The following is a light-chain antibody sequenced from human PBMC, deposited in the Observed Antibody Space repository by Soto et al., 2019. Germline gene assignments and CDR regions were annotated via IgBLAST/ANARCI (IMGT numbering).Light chain of an antibody. CDR1: QNVRTN. Sequence: EIVMTQSPATLSVSPGDRATLSCRASQNVRTNLAWYHQKPGQAPRLLISDASTRATGIPARFSDSGSGTEFTLTITRLQSEDFAVYYCQQYNDWPLSFGGGTKVEIK. CDR2: DAS. J-gene: IGKJ4*01. V-gene: IGKV3-15*01. CDR3: QQYNDWPLS.